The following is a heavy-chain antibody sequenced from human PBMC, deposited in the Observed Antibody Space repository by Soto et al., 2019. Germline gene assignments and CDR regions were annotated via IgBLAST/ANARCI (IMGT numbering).Heavy chain of an antibody. J-gene: IGHJ4*02. CDR1: GFTFNSHW. CDR2: INGDGSST. Sequence: EVQLVESGGGLVQPGGSLRLSCVPSGFTFNSHWMHWVRQAPGKGLVWVSRINGDGSSTSYADSVRGRFTISRDNAKNTLYLQMNSLRAEDTAVYYCARDPRDGYHSPPDYWGQGTLVTVSS. V-gene: IGHV3-74*01. CDR3: ARDPRDGYHSPPDY. D-gene: IGHD5-12*01.